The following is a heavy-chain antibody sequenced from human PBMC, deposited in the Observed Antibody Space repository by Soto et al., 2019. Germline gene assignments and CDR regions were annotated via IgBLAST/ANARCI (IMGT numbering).Heavy chain of an antibody. J-gene: IGHJ4*02. D-gene: IGHD6-13*01. V-gene: IGHV4-34*01. CDR1: CGFFIGYY. Sequence: SATLSVTCAVYCGFFIGYYWSWIRQPPGKGLEWIGEINHSGSTNYNPSLKSRVTISVDTSKNQFSLKLSSVTAADTAVYYCASMPSGIAAAATDYWGQGTLVTVS. CDR2: INHSGST. CDR3: ASMPSGIAAAATDY.